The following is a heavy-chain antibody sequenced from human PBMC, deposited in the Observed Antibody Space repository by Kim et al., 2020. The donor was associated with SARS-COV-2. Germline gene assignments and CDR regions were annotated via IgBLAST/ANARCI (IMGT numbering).Heavy chain of an antibody. J-gene: IGHJ4*02. CDR3: MGTGTYSY. Sequence: GGSLRLSCVASGFPFSRYWMTWVRQAPGKGLEWVASIKGDGSEKHYVDSGKGRFTISRDNAMDSFYLQMNGLRVEDTAVYYCMGTGTYSYWGRGTLVTVSS. V-gene: IGHV3-7*01. CDR2: IKGDGSEK. CDR1: GFPFSRYW. D-gene: IGHD2-21*02.